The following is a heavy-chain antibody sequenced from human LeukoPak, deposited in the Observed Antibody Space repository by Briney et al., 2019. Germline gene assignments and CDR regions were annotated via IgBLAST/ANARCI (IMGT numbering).Heavy chain of an antibody. CDR3: ARGRTLRYFDWLRGTTYDY. CDR1: GGSISSGSYY. Sequence: SQTLSLTCTVSGGSISSGSYYWSWIRQPPGTGLEWIGEINHSGSTNYNPSLKSRVTISVDTSKNQFSLKLSSVAAADTAVYYCARGRTLRYFDWLRGTTYDYWGQGTLVTVSS. V-gene: IGHV4-39*07. D-gene: IGHD3-9*01. J-gene: IGHJ4*02. CDR2: INHSGST.